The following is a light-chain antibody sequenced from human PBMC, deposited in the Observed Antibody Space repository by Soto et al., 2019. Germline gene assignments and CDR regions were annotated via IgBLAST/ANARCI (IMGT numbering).Light chain of an antibody. J-gene: IGLJ2*01. CDR1: SGHSSYA. Sequence: QPVLTQSPSASASLGASVKLTCTLSSGHSSYAIAWHQQQPEKGPRYLMKLNSDGSHSKGDGIPDRFSGSSSGAERYLTISSLQSEDEADYYCQTWGTGIRVVFGGGTKITV. CDR2: LNSDGSH. CDR3: QTWGTGIRVV. V-gene: IGLV4-69*01.